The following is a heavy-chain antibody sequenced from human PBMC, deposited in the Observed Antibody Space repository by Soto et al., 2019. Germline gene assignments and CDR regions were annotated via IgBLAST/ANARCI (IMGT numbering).Heavy chain of an antibody. Sequence: ETMSLTCAVYGGSFSGHSWTWIRQSPGKGLEWIGDINHSGRVNYSPSLKSRVTISLDTSKNQFSLTLSAVTAADTAMYYCSTSAYDPNGHYRFDPRGQGPLVSVSS. J-gene: IGHJ5*02. CDR3: STSAYDPNGHYRFDP. V-gene: IGHV4-34*01. CDR1: GGSFSGHS. D-gene: IGHD3-22*01. CDR2: INHSGRV.